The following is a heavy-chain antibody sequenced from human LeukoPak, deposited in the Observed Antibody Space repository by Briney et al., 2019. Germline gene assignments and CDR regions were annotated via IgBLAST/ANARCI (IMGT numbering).Heavy chain of an antibody. CDR2: INHSGST. D-gene: IGHD6-13*01. CDR3: AVIPHRDSSSWYSDY. V-gene: IGHV4-34*01. J-gene: IGHJ4*02. CDR1: GGSISSGGYY. Sequence: PSETLSLTCAVSGGSISSGGYYWSWIRQPPGKGLEWIGEINHSGSTNYNPSLKSRVTISVDTSKNQFSLKLSSVTAADTAVYYCAVIPHRDSSSWYSDYWGQGTLVTVSS.